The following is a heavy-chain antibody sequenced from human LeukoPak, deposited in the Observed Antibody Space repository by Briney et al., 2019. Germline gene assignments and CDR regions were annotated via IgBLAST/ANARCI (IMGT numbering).Heavy chain of an antibody. J-gene: IGHJ4*02. CDR3: ARANWPSYYDSSGYCH. D-gene: IGHD3-22*01. CDR2: IYYSGST. V-gene: IGHV4-39*01. CDR1: GGCISSSSYY. Sequence: SSETLSLTCTVSGGCISSSSYYWGWIRQPPGKGLEWIGSIYYSGSTYYNPSLKSRVTISVDTSKNQFSLKLSSVTAADTAVYYCARANWPSYYDSSGYCHWGQGTLVTVSS.